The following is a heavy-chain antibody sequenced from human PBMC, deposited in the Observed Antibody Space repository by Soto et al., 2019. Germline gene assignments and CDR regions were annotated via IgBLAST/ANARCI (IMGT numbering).Heavy chain of an antibody. Sequence: GGSLRLSCSASGFTFSSYAMHWVRQAPGKGLEYVSAISSNGGSTYYADSVKGRFTISRDNSKNTLYLQMSSLRAEDTAVYYCVKGIFGVVIPSRLDPWGQGTLVTVSS. CDR2: ISSNGGST. D-gene: IGHD3-3*01. CDR1: GFTFSSYA. J-gene: IGHJ5*02. V-gene: IGHV3-64D*06. CDR3: VKGIFGVVIPSRLDP.